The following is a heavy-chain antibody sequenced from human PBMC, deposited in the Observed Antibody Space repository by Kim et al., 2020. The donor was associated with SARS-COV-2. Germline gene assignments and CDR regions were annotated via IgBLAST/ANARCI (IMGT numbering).Heavy chain of an antibody. CDR1: GGSISSSTSY. CDR3: ATQLRYCSSISCYISRGGWFDP. Sequence: SETLSLTCSVSGGSISSSTSYWGWIRQPPGKGLEWIGSIYYGGSTYYSPSLTSRVTISADTSKNQFSLKLRSVTAADTALYYCATQLRYCSSISCYISRGGWFDPWGQGTLVTVSS. V-gene: IGHV4-39*01. D-gene: IGHD2-2*02. J-gene: IGHJ5*02. CDR2: IYYGGST.